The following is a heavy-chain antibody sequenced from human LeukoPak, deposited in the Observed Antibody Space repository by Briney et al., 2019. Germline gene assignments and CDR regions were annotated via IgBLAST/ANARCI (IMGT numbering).Heavy chain of an antibody. CDR2: FDPEDGET. CDR1: GYTLTELS. D-gene: IGHD6-19*01. V-gene: IGHV1-24*01. CDR3: ATGLYSSGVDY. Sequence: GASVKVSCKVSGYTLTELSMHWVRQAPGKGLEWMGGFDPEDGETIYAQKFQGRVTMIEDTSTDTAYMELSSLRSEDTAVYYCATGLYSSGVDYWGQGTLVTVSS. J-gene: IGHJ4*02.